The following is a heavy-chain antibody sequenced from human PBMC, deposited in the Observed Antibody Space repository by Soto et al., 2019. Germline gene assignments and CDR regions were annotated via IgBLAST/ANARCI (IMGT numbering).Heavy chain of an antibody. V-gene: IGHV3-23*01. CDR3: AKGGRRSSSSTTGFDP. CDR1: GFTFSSHV. Sequence: PGGSLRLSCVGSGFTFSSHVMTWVRRAPGKGLEWVSSINANGASTYYAESVMGRFTISRDNSRNTLSLQMRSLRAEDTAVYYCAKGGRRSSSSTTGFDPWGQGTLVTVSS. D-gene: IGHD6-13*01. J-gene: IGHJ5*02. CDR2: INANGAST.